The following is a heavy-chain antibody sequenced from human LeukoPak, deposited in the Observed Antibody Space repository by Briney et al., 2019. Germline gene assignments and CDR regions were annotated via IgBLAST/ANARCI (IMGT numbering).Heavy chain of an antibody. CDR3: ARQWQLVDHPFDY. CDR2: IYPGDSDT. J-gene: IGHJ4*02. Sequence: GESLQISCKGSGYSFTSYWIGWVRQMPGKGLEWMGIIYPGDSDTRYSPSFQGQVTISADKSISTACLQWSSLKASDTAMYYCARQWQLVDHPFDYWGQGTLVTVSS. CDR1: GYSFTSYW. D-gene: IGHD6-6*01. V-gene: IGHV5-51*01.